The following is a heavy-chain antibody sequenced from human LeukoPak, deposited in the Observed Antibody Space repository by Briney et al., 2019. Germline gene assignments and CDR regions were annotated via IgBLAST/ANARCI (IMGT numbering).Heavy chain of an antibody. CDR2: IDRSGVT. J-gene: IGHJ4*02. CDR1: GFTVHSNY. V-gene: IGHV3-53*01. CDR3: AKVTYGSGTYGAFDS. D-gene: IGHD3-10*01. Sequence: GGSLRLSCAASGFTVHSNYMSWVRQAPGKGLEWVSVIDRSGVTHYADSVKGRFTISRDNSKNTLYLQMNSLRAEDTGVYYCAKVTYGSGTYGAFDSWGQGTLVTVSS.